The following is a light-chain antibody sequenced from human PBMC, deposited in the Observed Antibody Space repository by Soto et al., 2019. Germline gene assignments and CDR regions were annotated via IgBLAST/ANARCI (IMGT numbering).Light chain of an antibody. V-gene: IGLV2-11*01. Sequence: QSALTQPRSVSGSPGQSVTISCTGTSADVGHYNYVSWYQQHPGKAPKFMIYDVSERPSGVPDRFSGSKSGNTASLTISGLQAEDEADYYCCSYAGDYTWVFGGGTKLTVL. CDR1: SADVGHYNY. CDR2: DVS. J-gene: IGLJ3*02. CDR3: CSYAGDYTWV.